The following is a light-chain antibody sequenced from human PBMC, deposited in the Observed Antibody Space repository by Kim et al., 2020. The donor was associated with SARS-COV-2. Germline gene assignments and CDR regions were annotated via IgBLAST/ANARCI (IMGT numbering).Light chain of an antibody. CDR3: QHYGSSLYT. Sequence: LSPGERAPLSCRASQSVSSSYLAWYQQKPGQASRLLIHDASSRATGIPDRFSGSGSGTDFTLTISRLEPEDFAVYYCQHYGSSLYTFGQGTKLEI. V-gene: IGKV3-20*01. J-gene: IGKJ2*01. CDR1: QSVSSSY. CDR2: DAS.